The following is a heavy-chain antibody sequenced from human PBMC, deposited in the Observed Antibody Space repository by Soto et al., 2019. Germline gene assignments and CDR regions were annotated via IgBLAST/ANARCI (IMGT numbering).Heavy chain of an antibody. V-gene: IGHV1-46*01. D-gene: IGHD6-19*01. J-gene: IGHJ4*02. CDR1: GYTFTNYH. CDR3: ALPKNHLGWYNF. CDR2: INPNGGST. Sequence: QVQVVQSGAEVKKPGASVKVSCKTSGYTFTNYHVHWVRQAPGQGLEWMGAINPNGGSTTYAQHLQGRVTMTSDSSTSTVYMEMGSLRSDDSAVYYCALPKNHLGWYNFWGQGTRVTVS.